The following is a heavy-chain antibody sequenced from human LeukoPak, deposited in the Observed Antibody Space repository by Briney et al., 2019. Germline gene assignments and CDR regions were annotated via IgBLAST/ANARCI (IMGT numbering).Heavy chain of an antibody. V-gene: IGHV3-11*01. J-gene: IGHJ4*02. CDR1: GFTFSDYY. D-gene: IGHD3-22*01. CDR3: ASFPAYYYDSSGYNDY. Sequence: GGSLRLSCAASGFTFSDYYMSWIRQAAGKGLEWVSYISSSGSTIYYADSVKGRFTTSRDNAKNSLYLQMNSLRAEDTAVYYCASFPAYYYDSSGYNDYWGQGTLVTVSS. CDR2: ISSSGSTI.